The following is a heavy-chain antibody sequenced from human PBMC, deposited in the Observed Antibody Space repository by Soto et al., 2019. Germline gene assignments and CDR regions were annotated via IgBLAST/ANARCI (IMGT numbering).Heavy chain of an antibody. Sequence: PSETLSLTCAVYGGSFSGYYWSWIRQPPGKGLEWIGEINHSGSTNYNPSLKSRVTISVDTSKNQFSLKLSSVTAADTAVYYCARGTGSWYYYYYGMDVWGQGTTVTVSS. CDR3: ARGTGSWYYYYYGMDV. CDR1: GGSFSGYY. CDR2: INHSGST. V-gene: IGHV4-34*01. J-gene: IGHJ6*02.